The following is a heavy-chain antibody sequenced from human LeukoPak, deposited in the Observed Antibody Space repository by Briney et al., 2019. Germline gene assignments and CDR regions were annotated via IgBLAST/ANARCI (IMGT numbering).Heavy chain of an antibody. Sequence: GGSLRLSCAASGFTFSSYAMSWVRQAPGKGLEWVSAISGSGDSTYYADSVKGRFTISRDNSKNTLYLQMNSLRAEDTAVYYCAKLYYDSSGPKLYYFDYWGQGTLVTVSS. CDR1: GFTFSSYA. D-gene: IGHD3-22*01. CDR3: AKLYYDSSGPKLYYFDY. V-gene: IGHV3-23*01. J-gene: IGHJ4*02. CDR2: ISGSGDST.